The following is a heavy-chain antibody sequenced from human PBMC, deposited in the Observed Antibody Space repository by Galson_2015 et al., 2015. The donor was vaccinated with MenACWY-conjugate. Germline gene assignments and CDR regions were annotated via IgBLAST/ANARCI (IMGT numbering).Heavy chain of an antibody. CDR1: GFAFGDYL. CDR2: IQSKNYGANT. J-gene: IGHJ4*02. Sequence: SLRLSCATSGFAFGDYLMGWFRQAPGKGLEWVGYIQSKNYGANTQYAASVKDRFTISRDDSGSIAYLQMNSLKTEDTAVYYCTRADHRYCGRTNCPFDHWGQGTLVTVSS. V-gene: IGHV3-49*03. D-gene: IGHD2-2*01. CDR3: TRADHRYCGRTNCPFDH.